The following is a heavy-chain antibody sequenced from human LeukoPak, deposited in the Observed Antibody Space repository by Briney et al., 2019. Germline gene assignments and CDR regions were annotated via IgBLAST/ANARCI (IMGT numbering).Heavy chain of an antibody. D-gene: IGHD5-18*01. J-gene: IGHJ4*02. CDR3: ARGGYSYGTSFDY. V-gene: IGHV1-69*05. CDR2: IIPIFCTA. Sequence: SVKVSCKSCGGTFSSYAISWVRQAPGQGLEWMGRIIPIFCTANYAQKFQGRVTITTDESTSTAYMELSSLRSEDTAVYYCARGGYSYGTSFDYWGQGTLVTVSS. CDR1: GGTFSSYA.